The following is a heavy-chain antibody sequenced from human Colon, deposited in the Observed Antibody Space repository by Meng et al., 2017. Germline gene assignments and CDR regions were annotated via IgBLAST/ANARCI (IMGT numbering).Heavy chain of an antibody. D-gene: IGHD3-3*01. V-gene: IGHV3-69-1*01. CDR2: VSNDAKI. CDR1: GFSCSDYV. Sequence: EVQLVESGGGLVKQGGSLRLACAAFGFSCSDYVMSWVGQSPGKVLELVSFVSNDAKIYYADSLKGRFTISRDNAQNSLFLEMTSLRAEDTAVYYCSRISIFGVVFFDLWGQGTLVTVSS. CDR3: SRISIFGVVFFDL. J-gene: IGHJ4*02.